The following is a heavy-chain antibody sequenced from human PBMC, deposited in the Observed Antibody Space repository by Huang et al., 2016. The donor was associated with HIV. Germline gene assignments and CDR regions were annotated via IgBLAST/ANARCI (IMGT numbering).Heavy chain of an antibody. V-gene: IGHV1-8*03. CDR3: ARASRPHDFWSDYYKYSYYMDV. CDR2: MNPDNGNP. Sequence: QVQLVQSGTDVKKPGTSVKISCKASGYSFTTHDINWVRQATGQGLGWMAWMNPDNGNPGCGQMVQGRVTLTRNISISTAYMEVRGLTSGDTAVYYCARASRPHDFWSDYYKYSYYMDVWGKGTPVIVS. CDR1: GYSFTTHD. D-gene: IGHD3-3*01. J-gene: IGHJ6*03.